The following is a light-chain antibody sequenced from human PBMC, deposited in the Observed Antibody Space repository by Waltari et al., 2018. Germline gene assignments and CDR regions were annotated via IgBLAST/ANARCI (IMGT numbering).Light chain of an antibody. CDR1: SSDVGGYNY. CDR3: SSYTSSSLYV. Sequence: QSALTQPASVSGSPGQSITISCTGTSSDVGGYNYVSWYQQHPGKAPKLMIYDVSNRPSVVSTRFSGSKSGNTASLIISGLQAEDEADYYCSSYTSSSLYVFGRGTKVTVL. CDR2: DVS. V-gene: IGLV2-14*03. J-gene: IGLJ1*01.